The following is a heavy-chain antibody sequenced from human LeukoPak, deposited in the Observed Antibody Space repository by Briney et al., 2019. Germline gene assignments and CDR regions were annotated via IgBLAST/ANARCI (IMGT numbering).Heavy chain of an antibody. CDR1: GGSFSGYY. D-gene: IGHD6-19*01. V-gene: IGHV4-34*01. CDR3: ARHRIAVAGTGGDYYYYYYMDV. Sequence: SSEALSLTCAVYGGSFSGYYWSWIRQPPGKGLEWIGEINHSGSTNYNPSLKSRVTISVDTSKNQFSLKLSSVTAADTAVYYCARHRIAVAGTGGDYYYYYYMDVWGKGTTVTISS. CDR2: INHSGST. J-gene: IGHJ6*03.